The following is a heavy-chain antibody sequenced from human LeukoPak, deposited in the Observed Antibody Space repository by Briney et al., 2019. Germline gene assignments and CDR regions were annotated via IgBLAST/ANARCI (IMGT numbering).Heavy chain of an antibody. V-gene: IGHV4-34*01. CDR1: GGSFSGYY. D-gene: IGHD2-15*01. CDR2: INYSGST. CDR3: ARGRRVWVVRTWEHFNY. Sequence: SETLSPTCAVYGGSFSGYYWSWIRQPPGKGLEWIGEINYSGSTNYNPSLKSRVTISVDTSKNQFSLKLSSVTAADTAVYYCARGRRVWVVRTWEHFNYGGQGTLVTVSS. J-gene: IGHJ4*02.